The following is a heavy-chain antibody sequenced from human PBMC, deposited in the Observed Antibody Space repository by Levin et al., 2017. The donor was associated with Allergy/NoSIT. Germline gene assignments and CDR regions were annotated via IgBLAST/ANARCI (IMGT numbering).Heavy chain of an antibody. Sequence: GGSLRLSCAASGFTFSSYWMHWVRQAPGQGLVWVSRINHDGSSISYADSVKGRLTISRDNAKNTLYLQMNSLRVEDTAVYYCADMSGGYDACDIRGQGTMVTVSS. CDR2: INHDGSSI. J-gene: IGHJ3*02. CDR3: ADMSGGYDACDI. V-gene: IGHV3-74*01. CDR1: GFTFSSYW. D-gene: IGHD3-3*01.